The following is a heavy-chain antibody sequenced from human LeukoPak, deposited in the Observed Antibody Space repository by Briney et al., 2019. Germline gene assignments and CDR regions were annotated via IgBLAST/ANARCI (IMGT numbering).Heavy chain of an antibody. CDR1: GFTFSSYG. Sequence: PGGSLRLSCAAFGFTFSSYGMHWVRQAPGKGLEWVAFIRYDGSNKYYADSVKGRFTISRDNSRNTLYLQMNSLRAEDTAVYYCARDRQGGNWGDFDFWGQGTLVTVSS. J-gene: IGHJ4*02. D-gene: IGHD3-16*01. V-gene: IGHV3-30*02. CDR2: IRYDGSNK. CDR3: ARDRQGGNWGDFDF.